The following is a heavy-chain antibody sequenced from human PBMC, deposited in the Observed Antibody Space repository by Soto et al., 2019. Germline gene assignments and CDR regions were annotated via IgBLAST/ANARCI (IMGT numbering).Heavy chain of an antibody. D-gene: IGHD3-22*01. CDR3: ATEDHSSGHAGTFQ. CDR2: ISYDGNGQ. J-gene: IGHJ1*01. CDR1: GFTFSTYV. Sequence: PGGSLRLSCAASGFTFSTYVMHWVRQAPGKGLEWVAGISYDGNGQHYPDSVKGRFTISRDNSKNMLYVQMDTLRAEDTAIYYCATEDHSSGHAGTFQ. V-gene: IGHV3-30-3*01.